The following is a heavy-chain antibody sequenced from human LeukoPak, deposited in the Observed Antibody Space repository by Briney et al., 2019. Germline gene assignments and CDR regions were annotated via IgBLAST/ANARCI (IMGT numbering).Heavy chain of an antibody. D-gene: IGHD4-17*01. V-gene: IGHV3-74*01. CDR1: GITLSSYW. CDR2: INSDGSST. CDR3: ARGVGYGALVDC. J-gene: IGHJ4*02. Sequence: GGSLRLSCVASGITLSSYWMHWVRQAPGKGLVWVSRINSDGSSTDYVDSVKGRFTISRDNAKNTLYLQMNSLRAEDTAVYYCARGVGYGALVDCWGQGTLVTVSS.